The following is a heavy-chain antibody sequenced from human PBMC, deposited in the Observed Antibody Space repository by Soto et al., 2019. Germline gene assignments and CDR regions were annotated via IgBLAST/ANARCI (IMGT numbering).Heavy chain of an antibody. CDR3: AKDGRGSGSHYKSFGY. V-gene: IGHV3-53*01. CDR2: IYSTGTT. CDR1: GFTVGNNY. D-gene: IGHD3-10*01. Sequence: EVQLVESGGGLIQPGGSLKLSCADSGFTVGNNYMSWVRQAPGKWLEWVSLIYSTGTTKYADSVKGRFTVSRDNAKNTLYLQMNSLRAEDTAVYYCAKDGRGSGSHYKSFGYWGQGTLVTVSS. J-gene: IGHJ4*02.